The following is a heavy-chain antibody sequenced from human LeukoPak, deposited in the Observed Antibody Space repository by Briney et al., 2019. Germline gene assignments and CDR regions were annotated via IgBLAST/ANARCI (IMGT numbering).Heavy chain of an antibody. CDR2: IYYSGST. Sequence: SETLSLTCTVSGGSISSYYWSWIRQPPGKGLEWIGYIYYSGSTNYNPSLKSRVTISVDTSKNQFSLKLSSVTAADTAVYYCARGIHIAAAEEYFQHWGQGTLVTVSS. CDR1: GGSISSYY. V-gene: IGHV4-59*01. J-gene: IGHJ1*01. CDR3: ARGIHIAAAEEYFQH. D-gene: IGHD6-13*01.